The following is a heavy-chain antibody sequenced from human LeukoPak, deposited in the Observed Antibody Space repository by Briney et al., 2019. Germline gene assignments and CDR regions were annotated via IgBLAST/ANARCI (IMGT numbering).Heavy chain of an antibody. CDR1: GGTFNSYA. J-gene: IGHJ4*02. V-gene: IGHV1-69*04. Sequence: ASVKVSCKASGGTFNSYAISWVRQAPGQGLEWMGRIIPILGIANYAQKFQGRVTITADKSTSTAYMELSSLRSEDTAVYYCASLGCSGGSCYSSYWGQGTLVTVSS. D-gene: IGHD2-15*01. CDR2: IIPILGIA. CDR3: ASLGCSGGSCYSSY.